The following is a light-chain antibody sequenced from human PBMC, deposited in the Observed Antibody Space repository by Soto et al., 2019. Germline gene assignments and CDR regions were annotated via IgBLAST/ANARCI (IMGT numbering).Light chain of an antibody. V-gene: IGKV3-20*01. J-gene: IGKJ4*01. CDR2: GVS. CDR3: QQYSSSPVT. CDR1: QRVSNTY. Sequence: EIVLAQSPGTLSLSPGERATLSCRASQRVSNTYLAWYQQKPGQAPRLLIYGVSSRATGIPDRFSGSGSGTDFTLTISRPEPEDFAVYYCQQYSSSPVTFGGGTKV.